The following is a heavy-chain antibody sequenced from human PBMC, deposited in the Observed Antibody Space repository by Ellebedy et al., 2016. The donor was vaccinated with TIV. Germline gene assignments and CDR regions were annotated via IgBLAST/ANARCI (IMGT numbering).Heavy chain of an antibody. CDR1: GFTFSSYD. D-gene: IGHD3-9*01. CDR2: IGTGGDT. CDR3: AREILDSLSHGWYFDL. V-gene: IGHV3-13*01. J-gene: IGHJ2*01. Sequence: GESLKISCAASGFTFSSYDMHWVRQATGKGLEWVSAIGTGGDTYYPGSVKGRFTVSREDAKNSLYLQMTSLRAGDTAVYYCAREILDSLSHGWYFDLWGRGTLVTVSS.